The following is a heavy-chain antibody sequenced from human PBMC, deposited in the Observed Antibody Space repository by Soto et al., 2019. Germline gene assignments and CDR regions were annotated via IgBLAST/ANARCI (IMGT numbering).Heavy chain of an antibody. V-gene: IGHV3-74*01. Sequence: EVQLVESGGGLVQPGGSLRLSCAASGFTFSSYWMHWVRQAPGKGLVWVSRINSDGSSTSYADSVKGRFTISRDNAKNTLYRQMNSLRAEDTAVYYCARDFGCSSTSCYGNWFDPWGQGTLVTVSS. J-gene: IGHJ5*02. CDR1: GFTFSSYW. CDR2: INSDGSST. CDR3: ARDFGCSSTSCYGNWFDP. D-gene: IGHD2-2*01.